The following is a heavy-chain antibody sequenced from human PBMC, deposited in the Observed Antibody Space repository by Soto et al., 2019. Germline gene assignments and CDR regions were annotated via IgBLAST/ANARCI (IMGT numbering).Heavy chain of an antibody. D-gene: IGHD3-10*01. CDR1: GDTFSTSS. J-gene: IGHJ5*02. CDR3: ATIGERSWFDP. V-gene: IGHV1-69*01. CDR2: IVPMFDAA. Sequence: QAQLMQSGAEVRKPGSSVKVSCKASGDTFSTSSINWVRQAPGQGLEWMGGIVPMFDAADYAQKFQGRVTITADELTSTAYLELSSLRSDDTAIYYCATIGERSWFDPWGQGTLVIVSS.